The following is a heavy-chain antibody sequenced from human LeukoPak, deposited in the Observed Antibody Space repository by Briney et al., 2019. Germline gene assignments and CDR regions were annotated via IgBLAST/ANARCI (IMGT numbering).Heavy chain of an antibody. D-gene: IGHD2-15*01. J-gene: IGHJ4*02. CDR1: GESFSGYY. Sequence: SETLSLTCAVYGESFSGYYWNWIRQPPGKGLEWSGEINHSGNTKYNPSLKSRVTISADTSKNQFSLKLSSVTAADTAVYYCARYRGVVGIDYWGQGTLVTVSS. CDR3: ARYRGVVGIDY. CDR2: INHSGNT. V-gene: IGHV4-34*01.